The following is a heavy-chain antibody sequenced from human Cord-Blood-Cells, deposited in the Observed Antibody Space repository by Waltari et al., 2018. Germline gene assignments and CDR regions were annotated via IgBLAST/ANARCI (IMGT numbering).Heavy chain of an antibody. CDR1: GYTFTSYA. CDR3: ARVGRYYDFWSGYYDY. D-gene: IGHD3-3*01. CDR2: INAGNGNT. J-gene: IGHJ4*02. Sequence: QVQLVQSGAEVKKPGASVKVSCKASGYTFTSYAMHWVRQAPGQRLEWMGWINAGNGNTKYSQKFQGRVTITRDTSASTAYMELSSLRSEDTAVYYCARVGRYYDFWSGYYDYWGQGTLVTVSS. V-gene: IGHV1-3*01.